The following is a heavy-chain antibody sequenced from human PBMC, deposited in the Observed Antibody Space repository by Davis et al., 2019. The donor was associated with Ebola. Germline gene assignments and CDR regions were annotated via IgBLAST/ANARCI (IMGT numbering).Heavy chain of an antibody. CDR1: GFTFSNAW. CDR2: ISSSSSYI. CDR3: ARGELDY. Sequence: GESLKISCAASGFTFSNAWMSWVRQAPGKGLEWVSSISSSSSYIYYADSVKGRFTISRDNAKNSLYLQMNSLRAEDTAVYYCARGELDYWGQGTLVTVSS. V-gene: IGHV3-21*01. J-gene: IGHJ4*02.